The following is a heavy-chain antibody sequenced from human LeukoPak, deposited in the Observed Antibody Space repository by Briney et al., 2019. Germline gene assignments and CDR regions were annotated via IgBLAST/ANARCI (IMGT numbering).Heavy chain of an antibody. CDR1: GYTFTSYD. Sequence: ASVKVSCKASGYTFTSYDINWVRQATGQGLEWMGWMNPNSGNTGYAQKFHDRVTMTRNTSISTAYMELSSLRSEDTAVYYCARGQTGSSGYAVHYWGQGTLVTVSS. V-gene: IGHV1-8*01. CDR2: MNPNSGNT. CDR3: ARGQTGSSGYAVHY. J-gene: IGHJ4*02. D-gene: IGHD3-22*01.